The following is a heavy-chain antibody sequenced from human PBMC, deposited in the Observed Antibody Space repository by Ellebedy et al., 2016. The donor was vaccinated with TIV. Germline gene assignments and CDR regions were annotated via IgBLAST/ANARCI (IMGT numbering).Heavy chain of an antibody. V-gene: IGHV3-74*01. CDR1: RFTLSNYW. J-gene: IGHJ6*02. Sequence: GGSLRLSCAASRFTLSNYWMHWVRQAPGKGLVWVSRVNSDGSTTSYAYSVKGRFTISRDNTKNTLYLQMNSLRAEDTAVYYCARETGYYYGMDVWGLGTTVTVSS. CDR2: VNSDGSTT. CDR3: ARETGYYYGMDV.